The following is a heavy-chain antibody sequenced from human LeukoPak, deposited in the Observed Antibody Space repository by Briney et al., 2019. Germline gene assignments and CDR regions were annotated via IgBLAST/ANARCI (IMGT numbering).Heavy chain of an antibody. CDR3: ARDRDIVVVVAATGYYFDY. D-gene: IGHD2-15*01. CDR1: GFTFSSYA. V-gene: IGHV3-23*01. CDR2: ISGSGGST. J-gene: IGHJ4*02. Sequence: GGSLRLSCAASGFTFSSYAMSWVRQAPGKGLEWVSAISGSGGSTYYADSVKGRFTISRDNSKNTLYLQMNSLRAEDTAVYYCARDRDIVVVVAATGYYFDYWGQGTLVTVSS.